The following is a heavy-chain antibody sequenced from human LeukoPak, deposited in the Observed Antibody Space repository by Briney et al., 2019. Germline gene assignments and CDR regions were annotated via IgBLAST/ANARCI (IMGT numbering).Heavy chain of an antibody. CDR3: AKSSGWRPDRFDP. Sequence: SGGSLRLSCAASGFTFSSYAMSWVRQAPGKGLEWVSGISGSGGSTYYADSVKGRFTISRDNSKNTLYLQMNSLRAEDTAVYYCAKSSGWRPDRFDPWGQGTLVTVSS. J-gene: IGHJ5*02. CDR2: ISGSGGST. D-gene: IGHD6-19*01. CDR1: GFTFSSYA. V-gene: IGHV3-23*01.